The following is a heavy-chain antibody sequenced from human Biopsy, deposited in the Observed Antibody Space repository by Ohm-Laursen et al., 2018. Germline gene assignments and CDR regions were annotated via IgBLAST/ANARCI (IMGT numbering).Heavy chain of an antibody. CDR3: ARGSFWFGGNYYYYGMDV. CDR2: MNPNSGNT. V-gene: IGHV1-8*01. Sequence: ASVKASCKASGYTFTSYDINWVRQATGQGLEWMGWMNPNSGNTDYAQKFQGRVTMTRDTSISTAYMELNSLRSEDTAVYYCARGSFWFGGNYYYYGMDVWGQGTTVTVSS. CDR1: GYTFTSYD. D-gene: IGHD3-10*01. J-gene: IGHJ6*02.